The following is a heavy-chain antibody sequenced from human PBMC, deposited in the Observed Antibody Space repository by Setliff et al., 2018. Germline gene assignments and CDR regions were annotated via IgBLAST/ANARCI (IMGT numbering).Heavy chain of an antibody. V-gene: IGHV4-34*12. CDR2: TIHSGST. CDR3: ARDLGHGGDSDY. D-gene: IGHD2-21*02. J-gene: IGHJ4*02. CDR1: GGSFSGYY. Sequence: PSETLSLTCAVYGGSFSGYYWSWIRQPPGKRLEWIGETIHSGSTNYNPSLKSRVTLSVDTSKSQFSLSLTSVTATDTAVYYCARDLGHGGDSDYWGQGILVTVSS.